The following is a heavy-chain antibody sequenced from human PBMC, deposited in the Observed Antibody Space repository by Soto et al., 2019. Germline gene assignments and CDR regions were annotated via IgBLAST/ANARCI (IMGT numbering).Heavy chain of an antibody. V-gene: IGHV4-31*03. CDR2: IYYSGST. D-gene: IGHD5-12*01. Sequence: PCEPLSLTSTVSGGSVSSGAYYWTWIRQRPGKGLEWIGYIYYSGSTYYSPSLKSRLSMSLDTSKNQFSLRLRSVAAADTAMYYWARARLRAVYGFERWGQGKMVTV. CDR1: GGSVSSGAYY. CDR3: ARARLRAVYGFER. J-gene: IGHJ3*02.